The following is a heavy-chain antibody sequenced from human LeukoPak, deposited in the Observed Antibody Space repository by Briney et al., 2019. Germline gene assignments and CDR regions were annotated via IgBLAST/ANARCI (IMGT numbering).Heavy chain of an antibody. V-gene: IGHV3-48*03. D-gene: IGHD1-26*01. CDR3: ARVRSGSYYVDY. CDR2: ISSSGSTI. CDR1: GFTFSSYE. Sequence: GGSLRLSCAASGFTFSSYEMNWVRQAPGKGLEWVSYISSSGSTIYYADSVKGRFTISRDNSKNTLYLQMNSLRTEDTAVYYCARVRSGSYYVDYWGQGTLVTVSS. J-gene: IGHJ4*02.